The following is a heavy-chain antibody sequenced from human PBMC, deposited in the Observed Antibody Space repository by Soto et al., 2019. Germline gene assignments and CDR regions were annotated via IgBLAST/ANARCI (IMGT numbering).Heavy chain of an antibody. V-gene: IGHV5-51*01. D-gene: IGHD2-21*02. J-gene: IGHJ6*02. Sequence: GESLKISCKGSGYSFTSYWIGWVRQMPGKGLEWMGIIYPGDSDTRYSPSFQGQVTISADKSISTAYLQWSSLKASDTAMYYCARRSSVVTPNNYYYYYGMDVWGQGTTVTVSS. CDR2: IYPGDSDT. CDR1: GYSFTSYW. CDR3: ARRSSVVTPNNYYYYYGMDV.